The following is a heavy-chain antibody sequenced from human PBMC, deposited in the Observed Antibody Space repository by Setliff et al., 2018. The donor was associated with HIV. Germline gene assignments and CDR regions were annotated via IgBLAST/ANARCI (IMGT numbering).Heavy chain of an antibody. V-gene: IGHV4-39*01. D-gene: IGHD3-10*01. CDR2: ISYTGST. CDR3: ARHKVLSFFGELLPPYFDY. J-gene: IGHJ4*02. Sequence: SETMSLTCTVSGDSIISATYFWGWIRQPPGKGPEWIGTISYTGSTYYNPSLKSRVTMSVDTSEDQFSLMLSSVTAADTAVYFCARHKVLSFFGELLPPYFDYWGQGALVTVSS. CDR1: GDSIISATYF.